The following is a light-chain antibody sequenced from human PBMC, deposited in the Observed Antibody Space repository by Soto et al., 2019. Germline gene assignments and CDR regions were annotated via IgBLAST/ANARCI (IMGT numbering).Light chain of an antibody. CDR1: QTISSW. V-gene: IGKV1-5*03. CDR3: QHYNSYSDA. J-gene: IGKJ1*01. CDR2: KAS. Sequence: DIQMTQSPSTLSGSVGDRVTITCRASQTISSWLAWYQQKPGKAPKLLIYKASTLKSGVPSRFSGSGSGTEFTLTISSLQPDDFATYYCQHYNSYSDAFGQGTKVVIK.